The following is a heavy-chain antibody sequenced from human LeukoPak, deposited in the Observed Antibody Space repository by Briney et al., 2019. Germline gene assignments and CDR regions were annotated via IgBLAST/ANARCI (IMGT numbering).Heavy chain of an antibody. Sequence: SETLSLTCTVSGGSISSGTFFWGWIRQPPGKGLEWIGSFFYSGSTYYNPSLKSRVTTSVDTSKNQFSLKLSSVTAADTAVYYCARQGEYIDSWGQGTLVTVSS. J-gene: IGHJ4*02. CDR2: FFYSGST. V-gene: IGHV4-39*01. CDR1: GGSISSGTFF. CDR3: ARQGEYIDS. D-gene: IGHD2/OR15-2a*01.